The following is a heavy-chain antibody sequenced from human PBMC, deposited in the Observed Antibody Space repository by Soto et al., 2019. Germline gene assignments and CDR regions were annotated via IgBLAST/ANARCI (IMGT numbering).Heavy chain of an antibody. Sequence: QLQLQESGPGLVKPSETLSLTCTVSGGSISSSSHYWGWIRQPPGKGLEWIGTIYYSGSTFYNPSLKSRFTISVDTSKNQFSLRLSSVTAADTAVFYCARLDPAYYFDYWGQGTLVTVSS. D-gene: IGHD2-15*01. CDR2: IYYSGST. CDR3: ARLDPAYYFDY. J-gene: IGHJ4*02. V-gene: IGHV4-39*01. CDR1: GGSISSSSHY.